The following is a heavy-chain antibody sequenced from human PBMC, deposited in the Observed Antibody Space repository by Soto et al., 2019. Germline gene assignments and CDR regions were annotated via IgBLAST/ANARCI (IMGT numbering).Heavy chain of an antibody. CDR1: GYTFTSYG. D-gene: IGHD6-19*01. J-gene: IGHJ6*02. Sequence: QVPLVQSGAEVKKPGASMKVSCKASGYTFTSYGIIWVRQAPGQGLEWMGWISAYNGNTNYAQKLQGRVTMTTDTSTSTAYMELRSLRSDDTAVYYCAREGEQWLPRGPYYYYYYGMDVWGQGTTVTVSS. CDR2: ISAYNGNT. CDR3: AREGEQWLPRGPYYYYYYGMDV. V-gene: IGHV1-18*01.